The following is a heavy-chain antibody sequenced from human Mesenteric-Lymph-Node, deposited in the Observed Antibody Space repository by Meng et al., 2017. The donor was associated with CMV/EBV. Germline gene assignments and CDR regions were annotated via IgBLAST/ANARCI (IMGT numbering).Heavy chain of an antibody. J-gene: IGHJ4*02. CDR3: ANTVVAGFGGVDY. D-gene: IGHD6-19*01. CDR2: INQDGSEK. Sequence: GESLKISCAASGFTFSSFWMSWVRQAPGKGLEWVANINQDGSEKYYVDSVKGRFTISRDNAKNSLYLQMNSLGAEDSAVYYCANTVVAGFGGVDYWGQGTLVTVSS. V-gene: IGHV3-7*01. CDR1: GFTFSSFW.